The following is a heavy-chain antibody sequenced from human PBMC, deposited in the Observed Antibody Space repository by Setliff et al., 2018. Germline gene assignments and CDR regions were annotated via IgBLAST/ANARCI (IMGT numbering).Heavy chain of an antibody. CDR1: GGSISSGDYY. CDR3: ARDRTDSSGHVDY. CDR2: TYYSGST. Sequence: SETLSLTCTVSGGSISSGDYYWSWIRQPPGKGLEWIGYTYYSGSTYYNPSLKSRVTISVGTSKNQFSLKLSSVTAADTAVYYCARDRTDSSGHVDYWGQGTLVTVSS. D-gene: IGHD3-22*01. V-gene: IGHV4-30-4*08. J-gene: IGHJ4*02.